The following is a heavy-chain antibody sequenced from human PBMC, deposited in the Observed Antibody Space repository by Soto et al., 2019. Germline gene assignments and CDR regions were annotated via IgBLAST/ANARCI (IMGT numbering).Heavy chain of an antibody. CDR2: ISGSGGST. J-gene: IGHJ6*02. Sequence: GGSLRLSCAASGFTFSSYAMSWVRQAPGKGLGWVSAISGSGGSTYYADSVKGRFTISRDNSKNTLYLQMNSLRAEDTAVYYCARINTVTHYYYYYGMDVWGQGTTVTVSS. D-gene: IGHD4-4*01. CDR1: GFTFSSYA. V-gene: IGHV3-23*01. CDR3: ARINTVTHYYYYYGMDV.